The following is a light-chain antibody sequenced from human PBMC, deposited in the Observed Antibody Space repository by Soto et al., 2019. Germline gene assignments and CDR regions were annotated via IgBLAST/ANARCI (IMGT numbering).Light chain of an antibody. CDR1: QSVSSSY. CDR3: QQYGSSPYT. Sequence: EIVLTQSPGTLSLSPGERATLSCRASQSVSSSYLAWYQQKPGQAPSLLIYDASSRATGIPDRFSGSGSGTDFTLTISRLEPEDFAVYYGQQYGSSPYTFGQGTKLEIK. J-gene: IGKJ2*01. V-gene: IGKV3-20*01. CDR2: DAS.